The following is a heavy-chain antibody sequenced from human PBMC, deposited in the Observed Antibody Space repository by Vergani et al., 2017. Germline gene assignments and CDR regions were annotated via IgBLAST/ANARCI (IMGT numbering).Heavy chain of an antibody. CDR1: GYTFTGYY. CDR2: INPNSGGT. D-gene: IGHD3-10*01. J-gene: IGHJ4*02. Sequence: QVQLVQSGAEVKKPGASVKVSCKASGYTFTGYYMHWVRQAPGQGLEWMGWINPNSGGTNYAQKFQGRVTMTRDTSISTAYMELGRLRSDDTAVYYCARVRRHGSGSYLFDYWGQGTLVTVSS. CDR3: ARVRRHGSGSYLFDY. V-gene: IGHV1-2*02.